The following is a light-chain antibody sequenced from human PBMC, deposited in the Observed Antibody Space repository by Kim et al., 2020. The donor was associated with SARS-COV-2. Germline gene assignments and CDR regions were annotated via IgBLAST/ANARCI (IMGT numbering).Light chain of an antibody. CDR1: RSNIGAGYD. CDR2: ANT. V-gene: IGLV1-40*01. Sequence: RVTTSCTGSRSNIGAGYDVHWYQQLPGTAPKLLIYANTIRPSGVPDRFSGSKSGTSASLAITGLQAEDEADYYCQSYDSSLSASVFGGGTQLTDL. CDR3: QSYDSSLSASV. J-gene: IGLJ3*02.